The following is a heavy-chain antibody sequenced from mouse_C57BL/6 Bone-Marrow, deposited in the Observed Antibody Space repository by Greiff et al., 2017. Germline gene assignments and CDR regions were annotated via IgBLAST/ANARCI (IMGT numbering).Heavy chain of an antibody. CDR1: GYTFTDYN. Sequence: VQLQQSGPELVMPGASVKMSCKASGYTFTDYNMHWVKQSHGQSLEWIGYINPNNGGTSYNQQFKGKATLTVTKSSSPAYMELRSLTSEDSAVXYCARLDDCSSTWYAYWGQRTLVTVSA. J-gene: IGHJ3*01. CDR3: ARLDDCSSTWYAY. V-gene: IGHV1-22*01. CDR2: INPNNGGT. D-gene: IGHD1-1*01.